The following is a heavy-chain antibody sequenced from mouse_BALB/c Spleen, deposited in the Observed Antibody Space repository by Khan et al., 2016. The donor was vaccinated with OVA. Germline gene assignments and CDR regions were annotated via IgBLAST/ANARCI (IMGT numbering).Heavy chain of an antibody. CDR2: ISYSGST. CDR3: TEERYYEWYFDV. CDR1: GYSITSDYA. J-gene: IGHJ1*01. V-gene: IGHV3-2*02. Sequence: EVQLQESGPGLVKPSQSLSLTCTVTGYSITSDYAWNWIRQFPGNKLEWLGYISYSGSTTYNPSLKSRISITRDTSKNQFFLQLNSVTAEDTATYYCTEERYYEWYFDVWGAGTTVTVSS. D-gene: IGHD1-1*01.